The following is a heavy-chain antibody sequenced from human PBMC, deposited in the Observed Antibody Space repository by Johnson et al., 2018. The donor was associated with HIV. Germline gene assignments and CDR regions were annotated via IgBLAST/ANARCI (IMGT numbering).Heavy chain of an antibody. CDR1: GFIFNDYD. CDR2: IGTAGDT. V-gene: IGHV3-13*01. Sequence: VQLVESGGGVVQPGRSLRLSCAASGFIFNDYDMHWVRQVTGKGLEWVSGIGTAGDTYYPGSVKGRFTISRENAKNSLYLQMNSLRAEDTAVYYCAREANAFDIWGQGTMVTVSS. CDR3: AREANAFDI. J-gene: IGHJ3*02.